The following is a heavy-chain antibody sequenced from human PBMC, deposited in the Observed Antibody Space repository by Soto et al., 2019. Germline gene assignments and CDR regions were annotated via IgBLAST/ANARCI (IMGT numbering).Heavy chain of an antibody. D-gene: IGHD1-7*01. CDR2: INPNSGGT. CDR3: ARKLELRGSYYYYYDMDV. J-gene: IGHJ6*02. V-gene: IGHV1-2*02. CDR1: GYTSTDYY. Sequence: GASVKVSCKASGYTSTDYYMHWVRQAPGQGLEWMGWINPNSGGTNYAQKFRGRVTMTRDTSISTAYMELSRLRSDDTAVYYCARKLELRGSYYYYYDMDVWGQGTTVTVSS.